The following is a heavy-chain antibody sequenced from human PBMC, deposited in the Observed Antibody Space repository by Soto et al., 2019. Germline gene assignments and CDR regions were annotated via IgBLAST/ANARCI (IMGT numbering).Heavy chain of an antibody. CDR2: TYYRSKWHY. D-gene: IGHD3-10*01. CDR1: GDSVSNNSVA. J-gene: IGHJ4*02. V-gene: IGHV6-1*01. CDR3: ARTLRGRGVKYFDD. Sequence: QAQLQQSGPGLVKPSQTLSLSCAISGDSVSNNSVAWNWVRQSPSRGLEWLGRTYYRSKWHYDYAPSVRSRITINPYTSKNHFSLQLNSVSPEDAAVYYCARTLRGRGVKYFDDWGQGTLVTVSS.